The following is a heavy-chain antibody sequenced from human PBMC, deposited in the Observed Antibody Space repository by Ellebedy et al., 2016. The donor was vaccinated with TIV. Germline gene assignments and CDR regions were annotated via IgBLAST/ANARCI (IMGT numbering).Heavy chain of an antibody. D-gene: IGHD6-19*01. CDR2: ISSNGGST. CDR1: GFTFSSYA. J-gene: IGHJ4*02. CDR3: AKEVEWLVLGYYFDY. Sequence: GESLKISXSASGFTFSSYAMHWVRQAPGKGLEYVSAISSNGGSTYYADSVKGRFTISRDNSKNTLYLQMSSLRAEDTAVYYCAKEVEWLVLGYYFDYWGQGTLVTVSS. V-gene: IGHV3-64D*06.